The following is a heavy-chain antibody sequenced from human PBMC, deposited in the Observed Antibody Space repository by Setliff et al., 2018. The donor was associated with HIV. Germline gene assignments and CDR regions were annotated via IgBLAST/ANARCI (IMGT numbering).Heavy chain of an antibody. CDR1: GGTLSSYA. Sequence: GASVKVSCKSSGGTLSSYAISWVRQAPGQGLEWMGGIIPIFGTANYAQKFQGRVTITTDESTRTAYMEVSSLRSEDTAVYYCATSRGYSGSPSDAFDIWGQGTMVTVSS. V-gene: IGHV1-69*05. CDR2: IIPIFGTA. J-gene: IGHJ3*02. CDR3: ATSRGYSGSPSDAFDI. D-gene: IGHD1-26*01.